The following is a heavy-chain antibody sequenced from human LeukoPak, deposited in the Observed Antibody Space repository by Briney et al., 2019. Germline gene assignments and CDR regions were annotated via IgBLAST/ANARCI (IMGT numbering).Heavy chain of an antibody. Sequence: GGSLRLSCAASGFTFSSYAMHWVRQAPGKGLEWVAVISYDGSNKYYADSVKGRFTISRDNSKNTLYLQMNSLRAEDTAVYYCARGDWFDPWGQGTLVTVSS. CDR1: GFTFSSYA. CDR2: ISYDGSNK. J-gene: IGHJ5*02. V-gene: IGHV3-30*04. CDR3: ARGDWFDP.